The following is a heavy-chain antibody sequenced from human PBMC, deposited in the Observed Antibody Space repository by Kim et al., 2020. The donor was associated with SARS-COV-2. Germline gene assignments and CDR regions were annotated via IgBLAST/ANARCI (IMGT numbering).Heavy chain of an antibody. V-gene: IGHV4-34*01. CDR1: GGSFSGYY. Sequence: SETLSLTCAVYGGSFSGYYWSWIRQPPGKGLEWIGEINHSGTPNSNPSPKSRVTIPVDTSKNKFSLKLSSVTAADTAVYYCASATRHYDFWSGPDYWGQGTLVTVSS. CDR2: INHSGTP. J-gene: IGHJ4*02. CDR3: ASATRHYDFWSGPDY. D-gene: IGHD3-3*01.